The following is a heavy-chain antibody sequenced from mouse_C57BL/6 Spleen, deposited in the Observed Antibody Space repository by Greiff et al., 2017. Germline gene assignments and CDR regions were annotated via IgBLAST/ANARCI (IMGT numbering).Heavy chain of an antibody. CDR3: ASDGYDGGAGLAY. D-gene: IGHD2-2*01. CDR2: IDPSDSAT. Sequence: QVQLQQPGAELVRPGSSVKLSCKASGYTFTSYWMHWVKQRPIQGLEWIGNIDPSDSATHYNQKFKDKATLTVDKSSSTAYMQLSSLTYEDSAVYYGASDGYDGGAGLAYWGQGTLVTVAA. J-gene: IGHJ3*01. V-gene: IGHV1-52*01. CDR1: GYTFTSYW.